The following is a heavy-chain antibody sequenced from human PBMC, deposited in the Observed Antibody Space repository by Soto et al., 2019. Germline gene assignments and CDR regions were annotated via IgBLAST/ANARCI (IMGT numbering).Heavy chain of an antibody. CDR2: ISSRGVTI. CDR1: GFTFGNYY. D-gene: IGHD6-19*01. CDR3: ARVTASGWIVNGRDYSDH. J-gene: IGHJ4*02. Sequence: VQLVESGGALVRPGGSLRLSCNVSGFTFGNYYMSWIRQAPGKGLESISYISSRGVTIYYADSVKGRFTISRDNAKNSLFLQMDSLRAEDTAVYYCARVTASGWIVNGRDYSDHWGQGTLVTVSS. V-gene: IGHV3-11*01.